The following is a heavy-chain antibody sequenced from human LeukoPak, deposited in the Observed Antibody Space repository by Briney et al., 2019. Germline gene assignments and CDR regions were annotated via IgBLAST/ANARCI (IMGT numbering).Heavy chain of an antibody. V-gene: IGHV3-48*03. CDR3: ARRDYYDSSGYRLDY. D-gene: IGHD3-22*01. CDR1: GFTFSSYE. Sequence: GGSLRLSCAASGFTFSSYEMNWVRQAPGKGLEWVSYISGSGTTIYYADSVKGRFTISRDNAKNTLYLQMNSLRAEDTAVYYCARRDYYDSSGYRLDYWGQGTLVTVSS. J-gene: IGHJ4*02. CDR2: ISGSGTTI.